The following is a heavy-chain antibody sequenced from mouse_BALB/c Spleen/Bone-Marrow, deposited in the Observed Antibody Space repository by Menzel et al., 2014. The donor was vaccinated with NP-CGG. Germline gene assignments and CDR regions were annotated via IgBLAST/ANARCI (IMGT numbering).Heavy chain of an antibody. Sequence: QVQLQQSGPELVRPGSSVKISCESSGYVFSTYWINWVKQRPGQGLEWIGQIYPGDGDTDYNGKFKDKATLTADKSSNTAYMQLSSLTSEDSAVYFCARGGISVDYLGQRRTLTVSS. V-gene: IGHV1-80*01. CDR3: ARGGISVDY. CDR2: IYPGDGDT. CDR1: GYVFSTYW. J-gene: IGHJ2*01.